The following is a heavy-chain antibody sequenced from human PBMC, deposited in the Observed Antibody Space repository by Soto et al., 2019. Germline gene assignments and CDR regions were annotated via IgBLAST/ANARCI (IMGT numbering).Heavy chain of an antibody. CDR3: AREGYSYGYYYYYGMDV. CDR2: IIPIFGTA. V-gene: IGHV1-69*13. J-gene: IGHJ6*02. Sequence: ASVKVSWKASGGTFSSYAISWVRQAPGQGLEWMGGIIPIFGTANYAQKFQGRVTITADESTSTAYMELSSLRSEDTAVYYCAREGYSYGYYYYYGMDVWGQGTTVTVSS. CDR1: GGTFSSYA. D-gene: IGHD5-18*01.